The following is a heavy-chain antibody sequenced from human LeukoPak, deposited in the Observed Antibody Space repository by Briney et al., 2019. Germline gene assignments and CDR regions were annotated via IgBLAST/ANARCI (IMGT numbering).Heavy chain of an antibody. J-gene: IGHJ4*02. D-gene: IGHD6-19*01. V-gene: IGHV4-39*01. CDR2: IYYSGTT. CDR1: GGSISSITYY. Sequence: SETLSLTCTISGGSISSITYYWGWIRQPPGKGPEWFGSIYYSGTTYYNPSLKSRVTISIDTSKNQFSLKLSSVTAADTAVYYCARPAVAGTSPFDSWGQGTLVTVSS. CDR3: ARPAVAGTSPFDS.